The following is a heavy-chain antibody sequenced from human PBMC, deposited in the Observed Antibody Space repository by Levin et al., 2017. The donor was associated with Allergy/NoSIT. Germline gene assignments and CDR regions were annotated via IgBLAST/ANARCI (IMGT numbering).Heavy chain of an antibody. CDR3: ARKRVYSSSYNWFDP. D-gene: IGHD6-13*01. Sequence: GESLKISCKASGYTFTSYDINWVRQATGQGLEWMGWMNPNSGNTGYAQKFQGRVTMTRNTSISTAYMELSSLRSEDTAVYYCARKRVYSSSYNWFDPWGQGTLVTVSS. J-gene: IGHJ5*02. CDR1: GYTFTSYD. CDR2: MNPNSGNT. V-gene: IGHV1-8*01.